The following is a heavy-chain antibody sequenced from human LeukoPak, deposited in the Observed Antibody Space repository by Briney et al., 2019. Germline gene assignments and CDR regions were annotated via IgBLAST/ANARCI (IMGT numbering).Heavy chain of an antibody. D-gene: IGHD4-17*01. CDR3: AKGRGLFYDYGVDY. J-gene: IGHJ4*02. V-gene: IGHV3-9*03. CDR2: ISWNSGSI. CDR1: GFTFSSYW. Sequence: SLRLSCAASGFTFSSYWMHWVRQAPGKGLEWVSGISWNSGSIGYADSVKGRFTISRDNAMNSLYLQMNSLRAEDMALYYCAKGRGLFYDYGVDYWGQGTLVTVSS.